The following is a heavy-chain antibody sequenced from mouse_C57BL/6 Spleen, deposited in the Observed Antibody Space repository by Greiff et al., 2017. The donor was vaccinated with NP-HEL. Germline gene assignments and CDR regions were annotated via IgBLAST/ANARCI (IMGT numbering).Heavy chain of an antibody. CDR1: GYTFTSYW. V-gene: IGHV1-50*01. Sequence: QVQLQQPGAELVKPGASVKLSCKASGYTFTSYWMQWVKQRPGQGLEWIGEIDPSDSYTNDNQKFKGKATLTVDTSSSTAYMQLSSLTSEDSAVYYCAREPNIVKNFDYWGQGTTLTVSS. D-gene: IGHD2-12*01. CDR2: IDPSDSYT. J-gene: IGHJ2*01. CDR3: AREPNIVKNFDY.